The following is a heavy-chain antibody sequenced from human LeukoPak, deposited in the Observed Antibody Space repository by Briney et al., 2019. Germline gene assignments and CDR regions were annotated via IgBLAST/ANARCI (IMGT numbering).Heavy chain of an antibody. J-gene: IGHJ4*02. CDR2: ISGSGGST. V-gene: IGHV3-23*01. CDR3: AKKWGVGTTTLDYFDY. CDR1: GFTFSNYA. D-gene: IGHD1-26*01. Sequence: GGSLRLSCAASGFTFSNYAMSWVRQAPGKGLEWVSGISGSGGSTYYADSVKGQFTISRDNSKNTLYLQMNSLTDEDTAVYYCAKKWGVGTTTLDYFDYWGQGTLVTVSS.